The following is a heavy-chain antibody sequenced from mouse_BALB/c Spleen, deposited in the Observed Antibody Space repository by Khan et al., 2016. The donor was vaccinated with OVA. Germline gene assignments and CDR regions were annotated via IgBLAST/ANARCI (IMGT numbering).Heavy chain of an antibody. CDR2: VNTYYGDA. CDR3: ARGGGGDRFAY. J-gene: IGHJ3*01. Sequence: QVQLKESGAELVRPGVSVKISCKGSGYTFTDFTMHWVKQSHAKSLEWIGVVNTYYGDATYNQKFKGKATMTVDKSSTTAYMELVRLTSEDSAIXYCARGGGGDRFAYWGQGTLVTVSA. V-gene: IGHV1S137*01. CDR1: GYTFTDFT.